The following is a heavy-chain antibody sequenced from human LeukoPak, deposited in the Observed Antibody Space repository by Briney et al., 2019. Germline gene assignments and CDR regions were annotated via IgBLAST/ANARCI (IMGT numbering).Heavy chain of an antibody. D-gene: IGHD2-21*01. V-gene: IGHV3-15*01. Sequence: GGSLRLSCAASGFTFSHAWMSWVRQAPGKGLEWVGRIKSKTDGGTTDYAAPVKGRFTISRDDSKNTLYLQMNSLKTEDTAVYYCTTDIPSDYPSPWYFDYWGQGTLVTVSS. J-gene: IGHJ4*02. CDR3: TTDIPSDYPSPWYFDY. CDR2: IKSKTDGGTT. CDR1: GFTFSHAW.